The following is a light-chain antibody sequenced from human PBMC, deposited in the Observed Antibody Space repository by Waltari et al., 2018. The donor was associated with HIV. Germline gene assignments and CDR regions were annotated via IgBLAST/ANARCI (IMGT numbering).Light chain of an antibody. J-gene: IGKJ2*01. Sequence: DLQMRKSPPPPPASGGDTAVISCRASQSINYFLNWYQLKPGKAPALLISGASSLQSGVPSRFVGSGSGTDFTLTIKNLQPGDFATYFCQQSDSFPYTFGPGTKLDI. CDR2: GAS. CDR3: QQSDSFPYT. CDR1: QSINYF. V-gene: IGKV1-39*01.